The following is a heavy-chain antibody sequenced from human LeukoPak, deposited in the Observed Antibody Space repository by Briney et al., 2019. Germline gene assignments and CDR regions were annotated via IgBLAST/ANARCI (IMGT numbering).Heavy chain of an antibody. CDR1: GYTFTGYY. V-gene: IGHV1-2*02. CDR2: INPNSGGT. CDR3: ARAADFWSGYALDY. J-gene: IGHJ4*02. Sequence: ASVKVSCKASGYTFTGYYMHWVRQAPGQGLEWMGWINPNSGGTNYAQKFQGRVTMTRDTSISTAYMELSRLRSDDTAVYYCARAADFWSGYALDYWGQVTLVTVSS. D-gene: IGHD3-3*01.